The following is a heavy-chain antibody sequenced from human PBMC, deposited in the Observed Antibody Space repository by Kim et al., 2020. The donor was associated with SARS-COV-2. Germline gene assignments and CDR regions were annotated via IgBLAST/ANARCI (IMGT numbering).Heavy chain of an antibody. CDR3: GRQRSDGYNFSDY. CDR2: IYFTGST. Sequence: SETLSLTCTVSGGSISPTTYYWGWIRQPPGKGLVWIGSIYFTGSTYYNPSLKSRVTISVDTSKNQFSLNLSSVTAADTAVYYCGRQRSDGYNFSDYWGQG. V-gene: IGHV4-39*01. D-gene: IGHD5-12*01. J-gene: IGHJ4*02. CDR1: GGSISPTTYY.